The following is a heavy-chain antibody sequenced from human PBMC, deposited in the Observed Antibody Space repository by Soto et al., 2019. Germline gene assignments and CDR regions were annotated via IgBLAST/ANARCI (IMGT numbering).Heavy chain of an antibody. J-gene: IGHJ6*02. CDR3: GRQRFPYGMDV. CDR2: IYYSGST. V-gene: IGHV4-30-4*01. D-gene: IGHD3-3*01. CDR1: GGSISSADYY. Sequence: QVQLQESGPGLVKPSQTLSLTCTVSGGSISSADYYWSWIRQPPGKGLEWIGYIYYSGSTYYNPSLKSRVTISVDTSKNPFCLKLSSVTAADSDVYYCGRQRFPYGMDVWGQGTTVTVSS.